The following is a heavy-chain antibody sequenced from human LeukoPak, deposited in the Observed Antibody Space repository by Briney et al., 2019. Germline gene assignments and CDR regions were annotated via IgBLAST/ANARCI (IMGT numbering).Heavy chain of an antibody. J-gene: IGHJ5*02. V-gene: IGHV4-4*09. CDR3: ARHGSVRSPLGP. D-gene: IGHD3-10*01. CDR1: GGSISSYY. CDR2: IYATGST. Sequence: SETLSLTCTVSGGSISSYYWSWIRQPPGKGLEWIGYIYATGSTNYNPSLKSRVTISVDTYKNQFSLNLRSVTAADTPVYYCARHGSVRSPLGPWGQGTLVTVSS.